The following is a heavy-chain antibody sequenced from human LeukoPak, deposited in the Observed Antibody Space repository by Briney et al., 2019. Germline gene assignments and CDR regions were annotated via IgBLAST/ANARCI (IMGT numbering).Heavy chain of an antibody. D-gene: IGHD2/OR15-2a*01. V-gene: IGHV3-7*01. CDR3: ARDRYYENYYYMDV. J-gene: IGHJ6*03. CDR2: IKQDGSEK. Sequence: GGSLRLSCAASGFTFSSYWMSWVRQAPGKGLEWVANIKQDGSEKYYVDSVKGRFTISRDNAKNSLYLQMNSLRAEDTAVYYCARDRYYENYYYMDVWGKGTTVTVSS. CDR1: GFTFSSYW.